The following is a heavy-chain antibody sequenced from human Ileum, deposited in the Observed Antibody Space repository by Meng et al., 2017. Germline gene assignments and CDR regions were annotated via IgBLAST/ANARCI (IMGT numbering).Heavy chain of an antibody. CDR3: ARDHWGSLDY. Sequence: QLQLPESGPGLVTHSATLSLPCTVSGASVSSNNAGWGWILQPPGKGLEWIGYGSTNHNPSLKSRVTISVDTSKNQFFLTLNSVTAADTAIYYCARDHWGSLDYWGQGILVTVSS. D-gene: IGHD7-27*01. J-gene: IGHJ4*02. CDR2: GST. CDR1: GASVSSNNAG. V-gene: IGHV4-61*01.